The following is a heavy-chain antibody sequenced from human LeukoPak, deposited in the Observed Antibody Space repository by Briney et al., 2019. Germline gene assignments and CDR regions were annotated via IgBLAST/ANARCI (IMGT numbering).Heavy chain of an antibody. CDR1: GFTFSSYW. V-gene: IGHV3-7*01. CDR2: IKQDGSEK. CDR3: ARDDCSSISCYHNWFDP. D-gene: IGHD2-2*01. Sequence: GGSLRLSCAASGFTFSSYWMSWVRQAPGKGLEWAANIKQDGSEKYYVDSVKGRFTISRDNAKNSLYLQMNSLRAKDTAVYYCARDDCSSISCYHNWFDPWGQGTLVTVSS. J-gene: IGHJ5*02.